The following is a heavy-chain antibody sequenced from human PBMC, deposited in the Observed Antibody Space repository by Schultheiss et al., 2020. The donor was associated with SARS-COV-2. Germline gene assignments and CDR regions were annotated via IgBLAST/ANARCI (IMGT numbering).Heavy chain of an antibody. D-gene: IGHD4-23*01. CDR3: ARRGWDDYGGKGGNWFDP. CDR2: IYTSGST. CDR1: GGSISSGGYY. V-gene: IGHV4-61*08. Sequence: SETLSLTCTVSGGSISSGGYYWSWIRQHPGKGLEWIGRIYTSGSTYYNPSLKSRVTISVDTSKNQFSLKLSSVTAADTAMYYCARRGWDDYGGKGGNWFDPWGQGTLVTVSS. J-gene: IGHJ5*02.